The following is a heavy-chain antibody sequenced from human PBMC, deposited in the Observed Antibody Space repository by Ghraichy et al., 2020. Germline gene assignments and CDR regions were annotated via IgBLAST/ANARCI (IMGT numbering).Heavy chain of an antibody. J-gene: IGHJ4*02. D-gene: IGHD6-13*01. Sequence: GGSLRLSCAAAGFTFSNAWMSWVRQAPGKGLEWVGRIKRKTDGGTAEYAAPVKGRFTISRDDSNNTLYLQMHSLKTEDTDVYYCTTYSSSWYYFDCWGQGTLVTVSS. V-gene: IGHV3-15*01. CDR3: TTYSSSWYYFDC. CDR2: IKRKTDGGTA. CDR1: GFTFSNAW.